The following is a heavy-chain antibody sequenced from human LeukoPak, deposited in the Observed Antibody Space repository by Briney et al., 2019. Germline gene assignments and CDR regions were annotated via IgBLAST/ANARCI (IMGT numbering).Heavy chain of an antibody. D-gene: IGHD5-18*01. CDR1: GFTFSSYW. CDR3: ARDPTPTQLWFRGTFDY. V-gene: IGHV3-48*01. J-gene: IGHJ4*02. CDR2: ISTSGLST. Sequence: PGGSLRLSCAASGFTFSSYWMNWVRQAPGKGLEWVSYISTSGLSTYYADSVKGRFTISRDNAKNSLYLQTNGLRAEDTAVYYCARDPTPTQLWFRGTFDYWGQGALVTVSS.